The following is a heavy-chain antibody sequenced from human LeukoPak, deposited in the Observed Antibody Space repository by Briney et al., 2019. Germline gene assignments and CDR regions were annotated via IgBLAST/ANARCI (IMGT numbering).Heavy chain of an antibody. D-gene: IGHD1-7*01. Sequence: ASVKVSCKTSGYTFTSYDINWVRQAPGQGLEWRGWISAYHGNTNYAQKLQGRVTMTTDTFTTTAYMELKSLTSDDTAVYFCARGVTRTTFSAYWGQGTLVSVSS. CDR3: ARGVTRTTFSAY. V-gene: IGHV1-18*01. CDR1: GYTFTSYD. J-gene: IGHJ4*02. CDR2: ISAYHGNT.